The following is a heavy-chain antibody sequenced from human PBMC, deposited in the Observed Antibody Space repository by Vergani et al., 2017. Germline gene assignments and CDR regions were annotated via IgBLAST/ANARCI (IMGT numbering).Heavy chain of an antibody. CDR2: IIPIFGTA. V-gene: IGHV1-69*13. J-gene: IGHJ4*02. D-gene: IGHD3-9*01. Sequence: QVQLVQSGAEVKKPGSSVKVSCKASGGTFSSYAISWVRQAPGQGLEWMGRIIPIFGTANYAQKFQGRVTITADESTSTAYMELSSLRSEDTAVYYCARDTTSPYDILTGYYMGKMDYLGQGTLVTVSS. CDR1: GGTFSSYA. CDR3: ARDTTSPYDILTGYYMGKMDY.